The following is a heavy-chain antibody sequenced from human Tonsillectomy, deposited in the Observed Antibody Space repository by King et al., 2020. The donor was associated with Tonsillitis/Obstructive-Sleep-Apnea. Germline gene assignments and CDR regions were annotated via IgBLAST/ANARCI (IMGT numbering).Heavy chain of an antibody. D-gene: IGHD6-19*01. CDR3: ALAFDPDTSGAFSAFDY. Sequence: HVQLVESGGVVVQPGRSLRLSCAASGFNFSTFAIHWVRQAPGKGLDGVAVISFDGSNKYYTDSVKGRFTIARDNSKNTLYLRMNRLSSEDTAVYYCALAFDPDTSGAFSAFDYWGQGTLVSVSS. V-gene: IGHV3-30*04. CDR1: GFNFSTFA. CDR2: ISFDGSNK. J-gene: IGHJ4*02.